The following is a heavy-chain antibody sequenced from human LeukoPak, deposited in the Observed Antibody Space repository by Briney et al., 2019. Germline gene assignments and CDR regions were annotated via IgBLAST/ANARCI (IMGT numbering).Heavy chain of an antibody. J-gene: IGHJ4*02. CDR1: GFTFSNYW. D-gene: IGHD4-23*01. CDR3: AGGTVVTLFDY. CDR2: IDSDGSTT. V-gene: IGHV3-74*01. Sequence: GGSLRLSCAASGFTFSNYWMHWVRQAPGKGLVWVSRIDSDGSTTNYADSVKGRFTISRDNAKNSLYLQMNSLRAEDTAVYYCAGGTVVTLFDYWGQGTLVTVSS.